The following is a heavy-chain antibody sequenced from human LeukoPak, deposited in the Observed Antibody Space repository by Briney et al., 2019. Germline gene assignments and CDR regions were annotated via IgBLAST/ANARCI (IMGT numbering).Heavy chain of an antibody. Sequence: GGSLRLSCAASGFTFDDYAMHWVRQAPGKGLEWVSLISGDGGSTYYADSVKGRFTISRDNSKNSLYLQMNSLRTEDTALYYCAKDSYYDFRSGYYRTPQYNWFDPWGQGTLVTVSS. V-gene: IGHV3-43*02. CDR1: GFTFDDYA. D-gene: IGHD3-3*01. CDR2: ISGDGGST. J-gene: IGHJ5*02. CDR3: AKDSYYDFRSGYYRTPQYNWFDP.